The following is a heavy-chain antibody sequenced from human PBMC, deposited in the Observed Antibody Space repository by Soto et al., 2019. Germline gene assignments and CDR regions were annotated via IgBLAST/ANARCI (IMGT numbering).Heavy chain of an antibody. D-gene: IGHD3-3*01. J-gene: IGHJ6*02. V-gene: IGHV1-2*04. CDR2: INPNSGGT. Sequence: ASVKLSCKASGYTFTGYYRHWVRQAPGQGLEWMGWINPNSGGTNYAQKFQGWVTMTRDTSISTAYMELSRLRSDDTAVYYCARDITIFGVVSDYYYYCMDVWGQGTTVTVSS. CDR1: GYTFTGYY. CDR3: ARDITIFGVVSDYYYYCMDV.